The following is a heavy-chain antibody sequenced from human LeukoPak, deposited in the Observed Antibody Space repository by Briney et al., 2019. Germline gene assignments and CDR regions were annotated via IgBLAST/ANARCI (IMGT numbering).Heavy chain of an antibody. J-gene: IGHJ3*02. D-gene: IGHD6-13*01. CDR2: IYYSGST. V-gene: IGHV4-59*01. CDR3: ARFNIGTSAFDI. CDR1: GGSISSYY. Sequence: PSETLSLTCTVSGGSISSYYWSWIWQPPGKGLEWIGYIYYSGSTNYNPSLKSRVTISVDTSKNQFSLKLSSVTATDTAVYYCARFNIGTSAFDIWGQGTMVTVSS.